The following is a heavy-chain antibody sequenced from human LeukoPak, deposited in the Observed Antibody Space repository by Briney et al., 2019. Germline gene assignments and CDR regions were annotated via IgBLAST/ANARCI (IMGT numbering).Heavy chain of an antibody. CDR1: GYTFTSHH. V-gene: IGHV1-69*13. CDR3: ARGGSSWAVETDYYYMDV. D-gene: IGHD6-13*01. CDR2: IIPIFGTA. J-gene: IGHJ6*03. Sequence: ASVKVSCKASGYTFTSHHMHWVRQAPGQGLEWMGGIIPIFGTANYAQKFQGRVTITADESTSTAYMELSSLRSEDTAVYYCARGGSSWAVETDYYYMDVWGKGTTVTISS.